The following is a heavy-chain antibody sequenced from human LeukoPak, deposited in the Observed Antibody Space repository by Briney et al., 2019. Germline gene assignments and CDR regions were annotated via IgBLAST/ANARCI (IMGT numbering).Heavy chain of an antibody. CDR2: IWSDGSNR. D-gene: IGHD4-11*01. Sequence: PGGSLRLSCATSGFTFSHYGMHWVRPAPGRGLEWVAVIWSDGSNRFYADSVKGRFTISRDNSQNTVDLHMNILRAEDTALYYCAKDAERGFDYSNSLQYWGRGTLVTVSS. J-gene: IGHJ4*02. CDR3: AKDAERGFDYSNSLQY. CDR1: GFTFSHYG. V-gene: IGHV3-33*06.